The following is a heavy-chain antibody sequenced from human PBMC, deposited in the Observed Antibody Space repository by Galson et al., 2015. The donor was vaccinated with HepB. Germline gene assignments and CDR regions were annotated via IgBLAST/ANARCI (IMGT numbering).Heavy chain of an antibody. CDR1: GGSFSDYS. CDR2: INHSGST. V-gene: IGHV4-34*01. Sequence: ETLSLTCAVYGGSFSDYSWTWIRQPPGKGLEWIGEINHSGSTSYNPSLKSRVTISVDTSKNQFSLKLTSVTVADTAVYYCARVYREHSDYWGPGTLVTVSS. J-gene: IGHJ4*02. D-gene: IGHD5/OR15-5a*01. CDR3: ARVYREHSDY.